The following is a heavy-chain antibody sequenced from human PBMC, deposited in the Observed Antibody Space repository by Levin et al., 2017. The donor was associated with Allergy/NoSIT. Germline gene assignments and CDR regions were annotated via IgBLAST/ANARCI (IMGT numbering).Heavy chain of an antibody. CDR1: GFSFGDYA. D-gene: IGHD2-2*01. CDR3: TRVKCTSRSCYLFDY. Sequence: HPGGSLRLSCAGSGFSFGDYALTWVRQAPGKGLEWVGFIRSKSYGETTEYAASVRGRFIISRDDSENVAYLQMNSLTAEDTAIYFCTRVKCTSRSCYLFDYWGQGILVTVSS. J-gene: IGHJ4*02. V-gene: IGHV3-49*04. CDR2: IRSKSYGETT.